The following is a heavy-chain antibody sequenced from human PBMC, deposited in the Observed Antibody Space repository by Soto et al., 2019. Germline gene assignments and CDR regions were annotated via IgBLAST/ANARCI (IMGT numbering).Heavy chain of an antibody. D-gene: IGHD3-22*01. CDR2: ILHDGSNK. Sequence: QVQLVESGGGVVQPGRSLRLSCAVSGFTFSHYGMHWVRQAPGKGLEWVAVILHDGSNKYYGDSVKGRFTISRDNSNNTLYLIMNTMSAEDTAVYYCARDRDSSGYYVDYWGQGTLVTVSS. CDR3: ARDRDSSGYYVDY. J-gene: IGHJ4*02. V-gene: IGHV3-30-3*01. CDR1: GFTFSHYG.